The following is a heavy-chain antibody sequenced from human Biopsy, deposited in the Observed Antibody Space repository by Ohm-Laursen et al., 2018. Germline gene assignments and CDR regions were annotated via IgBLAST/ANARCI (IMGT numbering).Heavy chain of an antibody. CDR2: INCKTGAT. V-gene: IGHV1-2*02. J-gene: IGHJ4*02. CDR1: SYTFTDYN. Sequence: ASVKVSCNTCSYTFTDYNIHWVRQAPGQGLEWLGYINCKTGATNYAQKFQGTVTITRDTSISTAYLALGSLRSADTAIYYCARDPLNGHKHFDYWGQGSLVTVSS. D-gene: IGHD2-8*01. CDR3: ARDPLNGHKHFDY.